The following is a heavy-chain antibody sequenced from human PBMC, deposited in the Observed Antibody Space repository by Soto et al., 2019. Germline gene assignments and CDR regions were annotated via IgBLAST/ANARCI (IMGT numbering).Heavy chain of an antibody. CDR1: GYTFTDYY. CDR3: AKDSLVGYYYYGMDV. Sequence: ASVKVSCKASGYTFTDYYVHWVRQAPGQGLEWMGWINPNSGGTKTAQKFQGRVTVTRDTSISTAYMDLSRLRSDDTAVYYCAKDSLVGYYYYGMDVWGQGTTVTVSS. D-gene: IGHD1-26*01. J-gene: IGHJ6*02. CDR2: INPNSGGT. V-gene: IGHV1-2*02.